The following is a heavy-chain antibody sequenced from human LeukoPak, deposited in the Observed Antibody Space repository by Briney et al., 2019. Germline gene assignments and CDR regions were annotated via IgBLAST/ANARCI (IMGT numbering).Heavy chain of an antibody. V-gene: IGHV5-51*01. D-gene: IGHD3-16*01. CDR3: ARPGQLGEYTPYHFDY. Sequence: GESLKISCKGSGYSFTSYWIGWVRQMPGKGLEWVGIIYPGDSDTRYSPSFQGQVTISADKSISTAYLQWSSLKASDTAMYYCARPGQLGEYTPYHFDYWGQGILVTVSS. J-gene: IGHJ4*02. CDR2: IYPGDSDT. CDR1: GYSFTSYW.